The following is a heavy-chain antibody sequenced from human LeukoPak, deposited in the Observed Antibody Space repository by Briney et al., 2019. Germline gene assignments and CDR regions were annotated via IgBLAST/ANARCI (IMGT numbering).Heavy chain of an antibody. V-gene: IGHV4-39*01. CDR2: IYYSGST. D-gene: IGHD3/OR15-3a*01. CDR3: ARIVKGIDFSPYFDY. CDR1: GGSISSSCYY. J-gene: IGHJ4*02. Sequence: SETLSLTCTVSGGSISSSCYYWGWIRQPPGKGLEWIGSIYYSGSTYYNPSLKSRVTISVDTSKNQFSLKLSSVTAADTAVYYCARIVKGIDFSPYFDYWGQGTLVTVSS.